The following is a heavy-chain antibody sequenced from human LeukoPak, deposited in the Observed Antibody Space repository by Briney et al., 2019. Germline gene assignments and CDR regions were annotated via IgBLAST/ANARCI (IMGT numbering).Heavy chain of an antibody. CDR2: MSLDGSSI. V-gene: IGHV3-30*15. CDR3: ARDRGKLRYLDL. CDR1: GFAFNTQA. J-gene: IGHJ4*02. Sequence: GRSLRLSCVASGFAFNTQAMHWVRQAPGKGLEWLAVMSLDGSSIYYADSEKGRFTISRDNSKNTLYLQMSSLRVEDTAVYYCARDRGKLRYLDLWGQGAPLTVSS. D-gene: IGHD3-9*01.